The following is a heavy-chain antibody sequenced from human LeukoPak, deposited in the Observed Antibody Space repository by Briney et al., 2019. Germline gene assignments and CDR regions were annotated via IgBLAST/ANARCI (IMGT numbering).Heavy chain of an antibody. Sequence: PGGSLRLSCEVSGFTFSRSAMSWVRQAPGKGLEWVSGISISGEATYYADSVHGRFTISRDNAKNTVYLQMYSLGVEHTAVYYCAKEEVPNDYWGQGILVTVSS. V-gene: IGHV3-23*01. CDR1: GFTFSRSA. J-gene: IGHJ4*02. CDR3: AKEEVPNDY. CDR2: ISISGEAT. D-gene: IGHD2-2*01.